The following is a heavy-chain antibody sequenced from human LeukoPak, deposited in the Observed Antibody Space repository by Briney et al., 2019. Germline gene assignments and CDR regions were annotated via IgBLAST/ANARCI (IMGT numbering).Heavy chain of an antibody. CDR2: IHQSGNT. CDR1: DGSFSGYY. J-gene: IGHJ6*03. CDR3: ARRLGRKFGERFYYYHYMDV. Sequence: SETLSLTCAVYDGSFSGYYWNWIRQPPGKGLEWIGEIHQSGNTNYNPSLKSRLTISVDTSKNQFSLKLSSVTAADTAVYYCARRLGRKFGERFYYYHYMDVWGKGTTVTISS. D-gene: IGHD3-10*01. V-gene: IGHV4-34*01.